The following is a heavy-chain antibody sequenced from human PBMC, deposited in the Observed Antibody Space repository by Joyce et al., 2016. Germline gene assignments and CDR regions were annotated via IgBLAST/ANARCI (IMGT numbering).Heavy chain of an antibody. J-gene: IGHJ6*02. CDR1: GFTFRHHS. Sequence: EVQLVESGGGLAQPGGSLRLSGIASGFTFRHHSLTWVRQAPGKGLGWSSYIRNTGRTVYYADSVKGRFTISRDNARNSLYLQMNSLRAEDTAVYYCARVIFGVVIWYYYGLDVWGQGTTVTVS. V-gene: IGHV3-48*01. CDR3: ARVIFGVVIWYYYGLDV. D-gene: IGHD3-3*01. CDR2: IRNTGRTV.